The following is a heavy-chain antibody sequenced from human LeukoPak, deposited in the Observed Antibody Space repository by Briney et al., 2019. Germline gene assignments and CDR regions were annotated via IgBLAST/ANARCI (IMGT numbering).Heavy chain of an antibody. Sequence: PSETLSLTCTVSGGSISSSSYYRGWIRQPPGKGLKWIGSIYYSGSTYYNPSLKSRVTISVDTSKNQFSLKLSSVTAADTAVYYCARVRATGLFDYWGQGTLVTVSS. CDR3: ARVRATGLFDY. J-gene: IGHJ4*02. CDR2: IYYSGST. V-gene: IGHV4-39*07. D-gene: IGHD5-12*01. CDR1: GGSISSSSYY.